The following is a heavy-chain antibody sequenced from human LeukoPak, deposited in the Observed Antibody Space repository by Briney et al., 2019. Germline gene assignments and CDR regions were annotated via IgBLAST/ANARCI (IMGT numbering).Heavy chain of an antibody. J-gene: IGHJ6*02. V-gene: IGHV3-48*02. D-gene: IGHD6-19*01. Sequence: GGSLRLSCAASGFTFSSYEMNWVRQAPGKGLEWVSYISSSSSTIYYADSVKGRFTISRDNAKNSLYLQMNSLRDEDTAVYYCARDGPSVAGTRYYYYYGMDVWGQGTTVTVSS. CDR3: ARDGPSVAGTRYYYYYGMDV. CDR2: ISSSSSTI. CDR1: GFTFSSYE.